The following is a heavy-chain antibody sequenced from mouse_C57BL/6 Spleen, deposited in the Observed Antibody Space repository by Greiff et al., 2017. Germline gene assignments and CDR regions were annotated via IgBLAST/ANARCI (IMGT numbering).Heavy chain of an antibody. CDR3: AREGYYGSPYYFDY. CDR2: LSYDGSN. V-gene: IGHV3-6*01. J-gene: IGHJ2*01. D-gene: IGHD1-1*01. CDR1: GYSITSGYY. Sequence: EVQLQQSGPGLVKPSQSLSLTCSVTGYSITSGYYWNWIRQFPGNKLEWMGYLSYDGSNNYNPSLKNRISITRDTSKNQFFLKLNSVTTEDTATYYCAREGYYGSPYYFDYWGQGTTLTVSS.